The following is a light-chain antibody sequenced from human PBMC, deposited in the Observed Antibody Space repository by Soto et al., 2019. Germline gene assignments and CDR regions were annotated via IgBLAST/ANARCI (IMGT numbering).Light chain of an antibody. J-gene: IGKJ3*01. Sequence: EMLMTQSPATLSVSPGERATLSCRASQSISTNVAWYQQKPGQAPRLLIYGASTRATGIPAGFSGTGSGTEFTLTIGSLQSEDFAVYYCQQYSNWPLSFGPGNKVDNK. CDR1: QSISTN. CDR3: QQYSNWPLS. CDR2: GAS. V-gene: IGKV3-15*01.